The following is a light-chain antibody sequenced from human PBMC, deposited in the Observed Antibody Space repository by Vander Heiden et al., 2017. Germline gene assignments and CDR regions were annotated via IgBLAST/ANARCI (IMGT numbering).Light chain of an antibody. CDR3: QQYGSSPL. CDR1: QSVSSSY. CDR2: GAS. V-gene: IGKV3-20*01. Sequence: EMVLTQSPGTLSLSPGERATLSCRASQSVSSSYLAWYQQKPGQAPSLLIYGASSRATGIPDRFSGSGSGTDFTLTISRLEPEDFAVYYCQQYGSSPLFGPGTKVDIK. J-gene: IGKJ3*01.